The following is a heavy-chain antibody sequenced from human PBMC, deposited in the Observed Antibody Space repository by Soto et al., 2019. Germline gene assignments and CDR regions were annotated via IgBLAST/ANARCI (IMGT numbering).Heavy chain of an antibody. CDR3: ATAATVTRFIEWFDP. J-gene: IGHJ5*02. V-gene: IGHV1-24*01. D-gene: IGHD4-17*01. Sequence: QVQLVQSGAEVRKPGASVKVSCKVSGYTVTELSMHWVRQAPGKGLEWMGGFNPDDGETMYAPSFQGRVTMTEDTSTDTAYMELSSLRSEDTAVYYCATAATVTRFIEWFDPWGQGTLVTVSS. CDR1: GYTVTELS. CDR2: FNPDDGET.